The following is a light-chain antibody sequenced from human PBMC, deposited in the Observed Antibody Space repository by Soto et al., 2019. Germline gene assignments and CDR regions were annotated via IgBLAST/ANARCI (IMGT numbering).Light chain of an antibody. Sequence: EVVLTQSPVTLSLSPGERATLSCRPSRSFRGLLAWYQQKPGQAPRLLIYDAYNRATGIPPRFSGSGSGTDFTLTISSLEPEDSAVYYCQQRHMWPITFGQGTRLEIK. J-gene: IGKJ5*01. V-gene: IGKV3-11*01. CDR3: QQRHMWPIT. CDR1: RSFRGL. CDR2: DAY.